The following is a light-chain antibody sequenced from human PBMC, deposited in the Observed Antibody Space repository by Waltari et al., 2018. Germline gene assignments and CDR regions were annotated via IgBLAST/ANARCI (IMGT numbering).Light chain of an antibody. CDR3: HQFKTYPRT. CDR2: AAF. CDR1: PDISTY. V-gene: IGKV1-9*01. J-gene: IGKJ5*01. Sequence: TRRGSPDISTYLALSRRHPGTAPNLLMYAAFILQSGVPARFSGCGSVTDITLTISSLQPENFATYYCHQFKTYPRTFGQGTRLEIK.